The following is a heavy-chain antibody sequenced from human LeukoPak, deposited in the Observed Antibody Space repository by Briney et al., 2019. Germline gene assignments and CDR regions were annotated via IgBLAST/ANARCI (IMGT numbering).Heavy chain of an antibody. V-gene: IGHV1-46*01. CDR1: GYALTRYD. CDR3: ARVGVVGYFYYMVV. D-gene: IGHD3-10*01. J-gene: IGHJ6*03. CDR2: INPSGGTT. Sequence: ASVKISCKASGYALTRYDMHWVRQAPGQGLEWMGIINPSGGTTTYAQKFKGRITMTRDTFTGTVYVEVNSLRSEDTAVYYCARVGVVGYFYYMVVWGKGATVTVSS.